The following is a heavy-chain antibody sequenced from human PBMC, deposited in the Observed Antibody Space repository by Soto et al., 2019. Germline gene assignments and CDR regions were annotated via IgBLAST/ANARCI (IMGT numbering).Heavy chain of an antibody. D-gene: IGHD3-9*01. CDR2: IYHSGST. CDR3: ARDQYLYYFDY. Sequence: SETLSLTCTVSGGPISNYYWSWIRQPPGKGLEGIAYIYHSGSTNYNPSLQSRVTISVDTSKNQFSLNLSSVTAADTAVYYCARDQYLYYFDYWGQGTLVTVSS. J-gene: IGHJ4*02. V-gene: IGHV4-59*01. CDR1: GGPISNYY.